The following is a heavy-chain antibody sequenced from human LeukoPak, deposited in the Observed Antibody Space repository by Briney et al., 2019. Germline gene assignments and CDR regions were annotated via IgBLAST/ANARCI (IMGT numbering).Heavy chain of an antibody. CDR3: ARVLRYCSSSSCYPNWFDP. J-gene: IGHJ5*02. CDR2: INHSGST. CDR1: GGSSSGYY. Sequence: SETLSLTCAVYGGSSSGYYWSWIRQPPGKGLEWIGEINHSGSTNYNPSLKSRVTISVDTSKNQLSLKLTSVTAADTAVYYCARVLRYCSSSSCYPNWFDPWGQGTLVTVSS. V-gene: IGHV4-34*01. D-gene: IGHD2-2*01.